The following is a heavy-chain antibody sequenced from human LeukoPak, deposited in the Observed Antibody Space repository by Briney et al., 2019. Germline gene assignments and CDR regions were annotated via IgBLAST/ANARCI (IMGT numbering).Heavy chain of an antibody. CDR1: GFTFSNAW. CDR3: TTGPFDYYDSASYLANGMDV. D-gene: IGHD3-10*01. CDR2: IKGKTDGGTR. J-gene: IGHJ6*02. Sequence: KTGGSLRLSCAASGFTFSNAWMSWVRQAPGKGLEWVGRIKGKTDGGTRDYTAPVKGRFTISRGDSKNTLYLQMNSLKAEDTAVYYCTTGPFDYYDSASYLANGMDVWGQGTTVTVSS. V-gene: IGHV3-15*01.